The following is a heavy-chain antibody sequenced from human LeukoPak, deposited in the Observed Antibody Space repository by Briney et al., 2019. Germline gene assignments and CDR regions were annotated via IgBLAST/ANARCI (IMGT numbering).Heavy chain of an antibody. CDR1: GYSFTSHY. CDR3: ARDGWITVSRNFFDS. J-gene: IGHJ4*02. Sequence: GASVKVSCKASGYSFTSHYMHWVRQAPGQGLEWLGLINPSGSSTLYAQKFQGRVTMTRDMSTTTDYMELSSLRSEDTAVYCCARDGWITVSRNFFDSWGQGILVTVSS. D-gene: IGHD3-16*01. CDR2: INPSGSST. V-gene: IGHV1-46*01.